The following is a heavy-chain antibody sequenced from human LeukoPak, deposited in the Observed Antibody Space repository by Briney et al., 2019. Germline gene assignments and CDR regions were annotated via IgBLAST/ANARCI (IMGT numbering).Heavy chain of an antibody. J-gene: IGHJ4*02. D-gene: IGHD5-24*01. CDR2: INSDGSSI. V-gene: IGHV3-74*01. Sequence: SGGSLRLSCAASGFTFSSYWMHWVRQAPGKGLVWVSRINSDGSSISYADSVKGRFTISRDNAKNTLYLQMNSLRAEDTAVYYCAREATDGYNSLGVFDYWGQGTLVTVSS. CDR3: AREATDGYNSLGVFDY. CDR1: GFTFSSYW.